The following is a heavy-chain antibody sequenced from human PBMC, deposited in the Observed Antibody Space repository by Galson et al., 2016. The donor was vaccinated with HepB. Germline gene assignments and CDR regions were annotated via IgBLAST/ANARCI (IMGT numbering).Heavy chain of an antibody. J-gene: IGHJ4*02. Sequence: LSLTCTVSGGSMSSGGYYWSWIRQHPGKGLEWIGNIYYTGSTYYSPSLKSPVTISIDTSQDQFSLRLTSVTDADTAMYYCARGRGWGDVVDHFDYWGQGTLVTVSS. CDR2: IYYTGST. D-gene: IGHD6-19*01. CDR3: ARGRGWGDVVDHFDY. V-gene: IGHV4-31*01. CDR1: GGSMSSGGYY.